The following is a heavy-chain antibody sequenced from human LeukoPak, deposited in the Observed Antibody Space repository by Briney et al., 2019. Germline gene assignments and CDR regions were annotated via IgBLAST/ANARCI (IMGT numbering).Heavy chain of an antibody. Sequence: SETLSLTCAVYGGSFSGYYWSWIRQPPGQGLEWIGEINHSGSTNYNPSLKSRVTISVDTSKNQFSLKLSSVTAADTAVYYCAYSRGEQLARKWGQGTLVTVSS. D-gene: IGHD6-6*01. CDR3: AYSRGEQLARK. CDR2: INHSGST. V-gene: IGHV4-34*01. CDR1: GGSFSGYY. J-gene: IGHJ4*02.